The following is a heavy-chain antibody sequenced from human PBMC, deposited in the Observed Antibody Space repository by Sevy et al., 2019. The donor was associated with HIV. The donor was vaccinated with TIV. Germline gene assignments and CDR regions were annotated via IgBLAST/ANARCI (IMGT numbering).Heavy chain of an antibody. J-gene: IGHJ4*02. CDR1: GGSISSSSYD. D-gene: IGHD2-21*01. CDR3: ARQGGIVDRAFDY. V-gene: IGHV4-39*01. Sequence: SETLSLTCTVSGGSISSSSYDWGWIRQPPGKGLEWLGSMYSSGNTYYNPSLKSRVTIFVDTSKNQISLKLTSVTAADTAVYYCARQGGIVDRAFDYWGQGTLVTVSS. CDR2: MYSSGNT.